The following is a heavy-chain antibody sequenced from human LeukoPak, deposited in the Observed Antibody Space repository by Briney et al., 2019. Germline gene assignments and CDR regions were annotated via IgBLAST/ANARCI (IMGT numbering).Heavy chain of an antibody. V-gene: IGHV4-4*07. CDR1: GGSISSYY. D-gene: IGHD1-26*01. J-gene: IGHJ3*02. CDR3: ARDLGIVGATETFDI. CDR2: IYTSGST. Sequence: SETLSLTCTVSGGSISSYYWSWIRQPAGKGLEWIGRIYTSGSTNYNPSLKSRVTMSVDTSKNQFSLKLSSVTAADTAVYYCARDLGIVGATETFDIWGHGTMVTVSS.